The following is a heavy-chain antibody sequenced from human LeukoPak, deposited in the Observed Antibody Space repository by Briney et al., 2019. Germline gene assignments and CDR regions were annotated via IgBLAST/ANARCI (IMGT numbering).Heavy chain of an antibody. CDR2: ISYDGSNK. Sequence: GGPLRLSCAASGFTFSSYGMHWVRQAPGKGLEWVAVISYDGSNKYYADSVKGRFTISRDNSKNTLYLQMGSLRAEDMAVYYCARSPWSKLPPDYFDYWGQGTLVTVSS. CDR3: ARSPWSKLPPDYFDY. J-gene: IGHJ4*02. V-gene: IGHV3-30*03. D-gene: IGHD1-26*01. CDR1: GFTFSSYG.